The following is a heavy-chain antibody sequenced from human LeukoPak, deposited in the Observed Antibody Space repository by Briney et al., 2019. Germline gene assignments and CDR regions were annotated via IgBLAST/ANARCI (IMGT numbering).Heavy chain of an antibody. CDR3: AKVQLERRELLPNFDS. D-gene: IGHD1-1*01. Sequence: GGSLRLSCAASGFTFSLYGIHWVRQAPGKGLEWVAVISHDGSNTYFADSVKGRFAISSDNSQNMLYLQMNSLRVDDTSVYYCAKVQLERRELLPNFDSWGQGTLVTVSS. V-gene: IGHV3-30*18. J-gene: IGHJ4*02. CDR2: ISHDGSNT. CDR1: GFTFSLYG.